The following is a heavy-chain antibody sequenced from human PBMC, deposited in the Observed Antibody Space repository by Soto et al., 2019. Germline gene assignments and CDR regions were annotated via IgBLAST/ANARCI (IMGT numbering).Heavy chain of an antibody. CDR3: AHRSTMTIFVLIIDNGVWFDP. J-gene: IGHJ5*02. CDR2: ICWDGDR. CDR1: GFSLSTSGAA. V-gene: IGHV2-5*02. Sequence: QITLKESGPTLVKPTQTLTLTCTFSGFSLSTSGAAVGWIRQPPGRSLEWLALICWDGDRRYNPSLQSRLTIDKDTSRNQVALTLTSVDPADTGTYYCAHRSTMTIFVLIIDNGVWFDPWGQGALVIVSS. D-gene: IGHD3-3*01.